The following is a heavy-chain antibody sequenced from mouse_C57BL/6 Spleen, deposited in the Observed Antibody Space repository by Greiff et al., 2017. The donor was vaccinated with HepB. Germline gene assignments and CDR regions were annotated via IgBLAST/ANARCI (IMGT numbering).Heavy chain of an antibody. V-gene: IGHV1-64*01. J-gene: IGHJ4*01. CDR1: GYTFTSYW. CDR2: IHPNSGST. CDR3: ARKGYYAMDY. Sequence: QVQLQQPGAELVKPGASVKLSCKASGYTFTSYWMHWVKQRPGPGLEWIGMIHPNSGSTNYNEKFKSKATLTVDKSSSTAYMQLSSLTSEDSAVYYCARKGYYAMDYWGQGTSVTVSS.